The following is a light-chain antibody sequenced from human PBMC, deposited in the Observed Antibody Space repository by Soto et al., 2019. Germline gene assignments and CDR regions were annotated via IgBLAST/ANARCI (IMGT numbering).Light chain of an antibody. J-gene: IGKJ1*01. Sequence: IQMTQSPSSLSASVGDRVTITCRASQSIRSYLNCYQQKPGKAPNLLIYAASGLQTGVPSRFSGSGSGTDFTLSISSLQPDDFATYYCQQYNSYSVTFGQGTKVDIK. CDR3: QQYNSYSVT. V-gene: IGKV1-39*01. CDR1: QSIRSY. CDR2: AAS.